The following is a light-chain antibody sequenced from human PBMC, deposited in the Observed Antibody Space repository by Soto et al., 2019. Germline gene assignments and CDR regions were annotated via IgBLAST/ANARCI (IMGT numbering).Light chain of an antibody. CDR3: MQGTHWPPT. V-gene: IGKV2-30*01. J-gene: IGKJ4*02. Sequence: VVMTQSPLSLPVTLGQPASISCRSSQSLVSSDGNTYLNWFQQRPGQSPRRLIYNVSNRDSGVAYRFSGSGSGTDFTLKISRVEAEDVGVYYCMQGTHWPPTFGEGTKVEIK. CDR1: QSLVSSDGNTY. CDR2: NVS.